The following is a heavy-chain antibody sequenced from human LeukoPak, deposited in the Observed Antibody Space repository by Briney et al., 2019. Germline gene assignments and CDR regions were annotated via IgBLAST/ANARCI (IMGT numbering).Heavy chain of an antibody. J-gene: IGHJ6*02. Sequence: ASVKVSCKASGYTFTGYYMHWVRQAPGQGLEWMGWINPNSGGTTYAQKFQGRVTMTRDTSISTAYMELSRLRSDDTAVYYCARLSTSYYYYGMDVWGQGTTVTVSS. D-gene: IGHD2-2*01. V-gene: IGHV1-2*02. CDR2: INPNSGGT. CDR1: GYTFTGYY. CDR3: ARLSTSYYYYGMDV.